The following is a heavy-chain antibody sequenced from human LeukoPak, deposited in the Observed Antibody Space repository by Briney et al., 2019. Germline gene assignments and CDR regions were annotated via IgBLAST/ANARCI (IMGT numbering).Heavy chain of an antibody. Sequence: GASVTVSCTASGYTFTGYYMHWVRQAPGQGLEWMGWINPNSGGTNYAQKFQGRVTMTRDTSISTAYMELSRLRSDDTAVYYCAREGGTTQPRRYYYYYMDVWGKGTTVTVSS. V-gene: IGHV1-2*02. CDR2: INPNSGGT. CDR1: GYTFTGYY. J-gene: IGHJ6*03. CDR3: AREGGTTQPRRYYYYYMDV. D-gene: IGHD4-11*01.